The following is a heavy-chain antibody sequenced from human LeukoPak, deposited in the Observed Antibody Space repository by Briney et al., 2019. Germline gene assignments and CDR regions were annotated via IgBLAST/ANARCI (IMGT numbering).Heavy chain of an antibody. CDR2: IIPIFGTA. CDR1: GGTFSSYA. V-gene: IGHV1-69*05. CDR3: ARDRDRSSSSLAPFDH. J-gene: IGHJ4*02. D-gene: IGHD6-6*01. Sequence: SVKVSCKASGGTFSSYAISWVRQAPGQGLEWMGRIIPIFGTANYAQKFQGRVTITTDESTSTAYMELSNLRSEDTAVYYCARDRDRSSSSLAPFDHWGQGTLVTVSS.